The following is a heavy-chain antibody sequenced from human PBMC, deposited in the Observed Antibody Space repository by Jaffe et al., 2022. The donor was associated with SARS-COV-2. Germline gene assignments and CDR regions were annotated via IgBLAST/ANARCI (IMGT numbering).Heavy chain of an antibody. CDR2: IIPIFGTA. J-gene: IGHJ4*02. D-gene: IGHD3-16*02. V-gene: IGHV1-69*01. CDR1: GGTFSSYA. CDR3: ARGEEVELYDYVWGSYRLGY. Sequence: QVQLVQSGAEVKKPGSSVKVSCKASGGTFSSYAISWVRQAPGQGLEWMGGIIPIFGTANYAQKFQGRVTITADESTSTAYMELSSLRSEDTAVYYCARGEEVELYDYVWGSYRLGYWGQGTLVTVSS.